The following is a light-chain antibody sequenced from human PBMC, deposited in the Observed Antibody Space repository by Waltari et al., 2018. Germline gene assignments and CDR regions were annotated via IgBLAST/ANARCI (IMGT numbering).Light chain of an antibody. CDR1: YSNMGSHS. CDR2: SNT. V-gene: IGLV1-44*01. Sequence: QSVLTQPPSASGNPGQRVTISCSGTYSNMGSHSANWFQHLPGTAPKLLIQSNTERPSGVPGQFSGSKSGPSASLAISGLQSEDEGDYYCALWDDSLNGVVFGGGTKLTVL. J-gene: IGLJ2*01. CDR3: ALWDDSLNGVV.